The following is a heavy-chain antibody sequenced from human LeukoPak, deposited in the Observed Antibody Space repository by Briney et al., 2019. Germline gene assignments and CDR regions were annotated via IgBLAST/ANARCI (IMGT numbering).Heavy chain of an antibody. V-gene: IGHV3-30-3*01. D-gene: IGHD3-3*01. Sequence: GGSLRLSCAASGFTFSSYAMHWVRQAPGKGLEWVAAISHDGSNKYYADSVKGRFTISRDNSKNTLYLQMNSLRAEDTAVYYCARDQAAYYDFWSGGYGMDVWGQGTPVTVSS. CDR3: ARDQAAYYDFWSGGYGMDV. CDR1: GFTFSSYA. CDR2: ISHDGSNK. J-gene: IGHJ6*01.